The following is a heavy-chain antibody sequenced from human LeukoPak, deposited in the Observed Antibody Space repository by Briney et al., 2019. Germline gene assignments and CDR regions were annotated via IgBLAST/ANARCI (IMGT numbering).Heavy chain of an antibody. Sequence: GGSLRLSCAASGFTFSSYSMNWVRQAPGKGLEWVSAISGSGGSTYYADSVKGRFTISRDNSKNTLYLQMNSLRAEDTAVYYCAKDLWGVAAAGTNGDYWGQGTLVTVSS. CDR2: ISGSGGST. CDR3: AKDLWGVAAAGTNGDY. J-gene: IGHJ4*02. V-gene: IGHV3-23*01. D-gene: IGHD6-13*01. CDR1: GFTFSSYS.